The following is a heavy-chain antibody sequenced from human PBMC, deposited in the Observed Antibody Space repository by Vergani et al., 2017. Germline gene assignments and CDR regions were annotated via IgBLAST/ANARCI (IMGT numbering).Heavy chain of an antibody. CDR2: IYTSGST. CDR1: GGSISSYY. CDR3: AREGVFYASSHPPFDY. Sequence: QVQLQESGPGLVKPSETLSLTCTVSGGSISSYYWSWIRQPAGKGLEWIGRIYTSGSTNYNPSLKSRVTMSVDTSKNQFSLKLSSVTAADTAVYYCAREGVFYASSHPPFDYWGQGTLVTVSS. J-gene: IGHJ4*02. V-gene: IGHV4-4*07. D-gene: IGHD3-22*01.